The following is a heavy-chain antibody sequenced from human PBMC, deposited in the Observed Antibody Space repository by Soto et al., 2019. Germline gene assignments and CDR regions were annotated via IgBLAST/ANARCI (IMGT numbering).Heavy chain of an antibody. CDR2: ISSSSSYI. D-gene: IGHD3-22*01. J-gene: IGHJ4*02. V-gene: IGHV3-21*01. CDR1: GFTFSSYS. Sequence: GGSLRLSCAASGFTFSSYSMNWVRQAPGKGLEWVSSISSSSSYIYYADSVKGRFTISRDNAKNSLYLQMNSLRAEDTAVYYCARSPYYYDISVYYCFGYYFDFWGQGTLVTVS. CDR3: ARSPYYYDISVYYCFGYYFDF.